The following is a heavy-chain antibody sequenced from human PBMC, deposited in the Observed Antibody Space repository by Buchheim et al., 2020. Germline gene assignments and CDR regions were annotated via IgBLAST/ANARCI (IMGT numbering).Heavy chain of an antibody. V-gene: IGHV3-11*05. Sequence: QVQLVESGGGLVKPGGSLRLSCAASGFTFSDYYMTWIRQAPGKGLEWVSYISSSGSYTNYADSVKGRFTISRDNAKNSLYLQINRRRGDDAPVYYGARGGLRYNAYWGQGTL. CDR3: ARGGLRYNAY. D-gene: IGHD1-1*01. CDR1: GFTFSDYY. J-gene: IGHJ4*02. CDR2: ISSSGSYT.